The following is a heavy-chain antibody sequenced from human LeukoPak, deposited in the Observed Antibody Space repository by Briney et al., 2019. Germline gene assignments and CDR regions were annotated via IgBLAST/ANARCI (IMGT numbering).Heavy chain of an antibody. CDR1: GLTLSSYS. CDR3: SLGDYGKPFDY. V-gene: IGHV3-21*01. D-gene: IGHD4-17*01. Sequence: GGSLRLSCAASGLTLSSYSMTSVCQAPGEGLERVSSISSSSRYIYYADSVKGRFTISRDNAKNSLSLQMNSRRAEATAVYHCSLGDYGKPFDYWGQGTLVTVSS. CDR2: ISSSSRYI. J-gene: IGHJ4*02.